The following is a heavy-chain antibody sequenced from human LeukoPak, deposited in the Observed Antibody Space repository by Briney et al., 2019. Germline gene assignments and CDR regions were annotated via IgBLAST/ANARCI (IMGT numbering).Heavy chain of an antibody. CDR3: TTGPDYYDSSGITDIGWFDP. CDR2: IKSKTDGGAT. Sequence: GGSLRLSCAASGFTFSNAWMSWVRQAPGKGLEWVGRIKSKTDGGATDYAAPVKGRFTISRDDSKNTLYLQMNSLKTEDTAVYYCTTGPDYYDSSGITDIGWFDPWGQGTLVTVSS. J-gene: IGHJ5*02. D-gene: IGHD3-22*01. V-gene: IGHV3-15*01. CDR1: GFTFSNAW.